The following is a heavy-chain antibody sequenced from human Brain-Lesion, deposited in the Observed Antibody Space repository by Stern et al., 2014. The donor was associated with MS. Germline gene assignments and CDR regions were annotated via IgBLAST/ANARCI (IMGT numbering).Heavy chain of an antibody. CDR2: IYYSGAT. CDR3: ARDWSGSSIHLAPAYGGHIRFDT. CDR1: GDSISSGGYY. V-gene: IGHV4-31*03. D-gene: IGHD3-16*01. J-gene: IGHJ5*02. Sequence: QVQLQESGPGLVKPSQTLSLTCTVSGDSISSGGYYWSWIRQHPGKGLEWIGYIYYSGATFYNPSLKSRVIISLDTSKNQFSLRLSSVTAADTAIYYCARDWSGSSIHLAPAYGGHIRFDTWGQGTLVTVSS.